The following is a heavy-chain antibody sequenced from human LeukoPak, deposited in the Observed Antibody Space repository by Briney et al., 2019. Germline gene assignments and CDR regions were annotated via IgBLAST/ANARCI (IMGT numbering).Heavy chain of an antibody. Sequence: GGSLRLSCAASGFTFDDYAMHWVRQAPGKGLEWVSGISWNSGSIGYADSVKGRFTISRDNAKNSLYLQMNSLRAEDTAVYYCARGGPAAGRFDYWGQGTLVTVSS. D-gene: IGHD6-13*01. CDR2: ISWNSGSI. CDR3: ARGGPAAGRFDY. J-gene: IGHJ4*02. CDR1: GFTFDDYA. V-gene: IGHV3-9*01.